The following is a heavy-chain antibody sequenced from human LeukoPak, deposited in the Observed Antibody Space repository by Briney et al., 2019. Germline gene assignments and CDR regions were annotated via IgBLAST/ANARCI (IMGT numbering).Heavy chain of an antibody. Sequence: GGSLRLSCAASGFTFDDYAMHWVRQAPGKGLEWVSGISWNSGSIGYADSVKGRFTISRDNAKNSLYLQMNSLRAEDTAVYYCARGGPAAGRFDYWGQGTLVTVSS. D-gene: IGHD6-13*01. CDR2: ISWNSGSI. CDR3: ARGGPAAGRFDY. J-gene: IGHJ4*02. CDR1: GFTFDDYA. V-gene: IGHV3-9*01.